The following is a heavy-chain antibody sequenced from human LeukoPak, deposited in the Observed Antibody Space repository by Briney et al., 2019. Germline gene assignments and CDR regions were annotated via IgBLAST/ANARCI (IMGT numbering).Heavy chain of an antibody. CDR1: GFTFSSYG. CDR3: ARRYGDFSPDDY. D-gene: IGHD4-17*01. Sequence: PGGSLRLSCAASGFTFSSYGMHRVRQAPGKGLEWVSSISSSSTYIYYADSVKGRFTISRDNAKNSLYLQMNILRAEDTAVYYCARRYGDFSPDDYWGQGTLVTVSS. V-gene: IGHV3-21*01. J-gene: IGHJ4*02. CDR2: ISSSSTYI.